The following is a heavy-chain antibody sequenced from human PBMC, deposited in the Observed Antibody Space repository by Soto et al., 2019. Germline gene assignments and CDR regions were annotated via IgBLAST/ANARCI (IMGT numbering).Heavy chain of an antibody. J-gene: IGHJ4*02. CDR1: GGSFSGYY. V-gene: IGHV4-34*01. CDR2: INHSGTT. D-gene: IGHD1-1*01. Sequence: SETLSLTCAVYGGSFSGYYWTWIRQPPGKGLEWIGEINHSGTTNYKPSLRSRVTISVDTSKNQLSLKVSSVTAADTAVYYCARGRTLKTGTSLDYWGQGTLVTVSS. CDR3: ARGRTLKTGTSLDY.